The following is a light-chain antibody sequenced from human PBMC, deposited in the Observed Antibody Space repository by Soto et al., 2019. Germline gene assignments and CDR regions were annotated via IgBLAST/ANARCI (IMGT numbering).Light chain of an antibody. CDR3: QQYNNWWT. V-gene: IGKV3-15*01. J-gene: IGKJ1*01. CDR2: GVS. CDR1: QSVSRK. Sequence: EMVMTQSPATLSVSPGERATLFCRASQSVSRKLAWYQQKPGQAPRLLIHGVSTRATGIPARFSGSGSGTEFTLTISSLQSEDFAVYYCQQYNNWWTFGQGTKVDIK.